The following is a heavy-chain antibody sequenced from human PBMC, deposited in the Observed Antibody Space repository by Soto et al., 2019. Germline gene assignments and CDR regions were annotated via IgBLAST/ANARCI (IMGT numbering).Heavy chain of an antibody. D-gene: IGHD3-9*01. CDR1: GFTFSSYS. CDR2: ISSSSSTI. J-gene: IGHJ6*02. Sequence: EVPLVESGGGLVQPGGSLRLSCAASGFTFSSYSMNWVRQAPGKGLEWVSYISSSSSTIYYADSVKGRFTISRDNAKNSLYLQMNSLRAEDTAVYYCARESADYDILTGYYQYGMDVWGQGTTVTVSS. V-gene: IGHV3-48*01. CDR3: ARESADYDILTGYYQYGMDV.